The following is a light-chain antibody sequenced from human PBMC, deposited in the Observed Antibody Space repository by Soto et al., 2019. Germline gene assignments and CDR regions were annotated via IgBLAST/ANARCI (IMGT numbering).Light chain of an antibody. V-gene: IGLV1-40*01. CDR2: GNS. CDR3: QSYDSSLSGSV. Sequence: QSVLTQPPSVSGAPGQRVTISCTGRSSNIGAGYDVHWYQQLPGTAPKLLIYGNSNRPSGVPDRFSGSKSGTSASLAITGLQAEDEADYYCQSYDSSLSGSVFGGGTNLTVL. CDR1: SSNIGAGYD. J-gene: IGLJ2*01.